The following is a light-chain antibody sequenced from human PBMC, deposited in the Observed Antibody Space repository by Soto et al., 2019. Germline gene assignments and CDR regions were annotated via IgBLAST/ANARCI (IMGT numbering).Light chain of an antibody. CDR2: DAS. CDR3: QQCSNWPPLT. Sequence: DIFLTQSPSTLSVSPFEIATLSCRASQSVSTYLAWYQQRPGQAPRLLIYDASNRATGIPARFSGSGSGTDFTLTISSLEPEDFAVYYCQQCSNWPPLTFGGGTKVDI. J-gene: IGKJ4*01. V-gene: IGKV3-11*01. CDR1: QSVSTY.